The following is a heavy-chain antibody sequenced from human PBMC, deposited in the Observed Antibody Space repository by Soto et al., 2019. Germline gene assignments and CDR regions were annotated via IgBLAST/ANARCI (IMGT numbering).Heavy chain of an antibody. CDR1: GGSISSYY. D-gene: IGHD3-16*01. Sequence: PSETLSLTCTVSGGSISSYYWSWIRQPPGKGLEWIGYIYYSGSTNYNPSLKSRVTISVDTSKNQFSLKLSSVTAADTAVYYCARVLFGSNCWFDPWGQVTLVTVS. V-gene: IGHV4-59*01. CDR2: IYYSGST. CDR3: ARVLFGSNCWFDP. J-gene: IGHJ5*02.